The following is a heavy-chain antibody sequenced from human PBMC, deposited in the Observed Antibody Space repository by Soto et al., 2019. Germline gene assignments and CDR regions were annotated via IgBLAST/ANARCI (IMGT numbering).Heavy chain of an antibody. CDR1: GFTFNKYW. D-gene: IGHD3-10*01. V-gene: IGHV3-7*01. J-gene: IGHJ4*02. CDR3: ARVGGPTNFDY. CDR2: IREDGGDL. Sequence: SCAASGFTFNKYWMTWVRQAPGKGLEWVANIREDGGDLHYVDSVKGRFTISRDNAKNSLHLQMNSLRDEDAAVYYCARVGGPTNFDYWGQGTLVTVSS.